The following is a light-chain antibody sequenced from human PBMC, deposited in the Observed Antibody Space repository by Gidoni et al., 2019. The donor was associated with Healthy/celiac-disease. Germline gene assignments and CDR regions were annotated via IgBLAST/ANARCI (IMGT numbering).Light chain of an antibody. CDR3: QQSYSTRVLT. CDR1: QSISSY. J-gene: IGKJ4*01. Sequence: DIQMTQSPSSLSASVGDRVTITCRASQSISSYLNWYQQKPGNAPKLLIYAASSLQSGVPSRFSGSGSGTDFTLTISSLQPEDFATYYCQQSYSTRVLTFGGGTKVEIK. V-gene: IGKV1-39*01. CDR2: AAS.